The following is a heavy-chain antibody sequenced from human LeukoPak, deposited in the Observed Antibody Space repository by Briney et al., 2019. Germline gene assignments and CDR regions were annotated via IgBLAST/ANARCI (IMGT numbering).Heavy chain of an antibody. Sequence: GGSLRLSCAASGFTVSSNYMSWVRQAPGKGLEWVSVIYSGGSTYYADSVKGRFTISRDNSKNTLYLQMNSLRAEDTAVYYCAKDWTYGSGSYYYDYWGQGTLVTVSS. CDR1: GFTVSSNY. D-gene: IGHD3-10*01. CDR2: IYSGGST. CDR3: AKDWTYGSGSYYYDY. J-gene: IGHJ4*02. V-gene: IGHV3-53*01.